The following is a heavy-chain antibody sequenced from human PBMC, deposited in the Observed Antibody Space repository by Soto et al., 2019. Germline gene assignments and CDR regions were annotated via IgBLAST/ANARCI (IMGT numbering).Heavy chain of an antibody. D-gene: IGHD3-22*01. Sequence: ASVKVSCKASGYTFTSYYMHWVRQAPGQGLEWMGIINPSGGSTSYAQKFQGRVTMTRDTSTSTVYMELSSLRSEDTAVYYCARVRTPYYYDSSGYHHDALDIWGQGAMVTVSS. CDR2: INPSGGST. J-gene: IGHJ3*02. CDR1: GYTFTSYY. CDR3: ARVRTPYYYDSSGYHHDALDI. V-gene: IGHV1-46*01.